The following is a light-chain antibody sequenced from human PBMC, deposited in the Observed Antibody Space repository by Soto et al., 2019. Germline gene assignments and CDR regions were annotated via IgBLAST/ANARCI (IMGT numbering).Light chain of an antibody. CDR1: RSVSSSY. CDR3: QHYDSLPIT. Sequence: ETVMTQSPATLSVSPGERATLSCRASRSVSSSYLAWYQQKPGQPPRLLIYGASSRATGIPDRFSGSGSGTDFTLTISRLEPEDFAVFYCQHYDSLPITFGQGTRLEIK. J-gene: IGKJ5*01. CDR2: GAS. V-gene: IGKV3-20*01.